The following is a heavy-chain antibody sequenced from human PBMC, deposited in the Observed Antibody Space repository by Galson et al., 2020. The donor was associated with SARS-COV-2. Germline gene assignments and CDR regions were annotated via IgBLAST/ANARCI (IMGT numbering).Heavy chain of an antibody. J-gene: IGHJ3*02. D-gene: IGHD1-26*01. CDR2: IYKSGST. CDR3: ARAISGSQEEDAFNI. CDR1: GASINSGDYY. Sequence: SETLSLTCSVSGASINSGDYYWSWIRQPPGKGLEWIGYIYKSGSTYYNPSLRRRATVSVDSSKRQFSLKLNSVTAADTAVYYCARAISGSQEEDAFNIWGQGTMVTVSS. V-gene: IGHV4-30-4*01.